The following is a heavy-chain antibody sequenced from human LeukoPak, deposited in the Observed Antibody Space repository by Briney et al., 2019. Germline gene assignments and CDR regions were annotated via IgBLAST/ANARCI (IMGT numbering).Heavy chain of an antibody. V-gene: IGHV4-34*01. CDR3: ARVGGMTTINNAAFDI. CDR2: INHSGST. D-gene: IGHD5-24*01. CDR1: GGSFSGYY. Sequence: SETLSLTCAVYGGSFSGYYWSWIRQPPGKGLEWIGEINHSGSTNYNPSLKSRVTISLDRSKNQFSLKLTSATAADTAIYYCARVGGMTTINNAAFDIWGQGTMVTVSS. J-gene: IGHJ3*02.